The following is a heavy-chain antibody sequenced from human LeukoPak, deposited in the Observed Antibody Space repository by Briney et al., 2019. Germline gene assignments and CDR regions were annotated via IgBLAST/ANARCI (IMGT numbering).Heavy chain of an antibody. CDR1: GGSIGSYY. D-gene: IGHD3-22*01. V-gene: IGHV4-59*01. CDR3: AREMASGVVLN. Sequence: PSETLSLTCTVSGGSIGSYYWSWIRQPPGKGLEWIGYGFYSGTTNYNPSLKSRVTISVDTSKNQFSLKLSSVTAADTAVYYCAREMASGVVLNWGRGTLVTVSS. CDR2: GFYSGTT. J-gene: IGHJ4*02.